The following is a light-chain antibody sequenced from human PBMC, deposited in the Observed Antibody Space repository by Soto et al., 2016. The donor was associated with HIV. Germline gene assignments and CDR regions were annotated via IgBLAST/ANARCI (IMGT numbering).Light chain of an antibody. CDR3: QQSYSPPNT. CDR2: AAS. V-gene: IGKV1-39*01. CDR1: QNINIY. J-gene: IGKJ2*01. Sequence: DIQMTQSPSSLSASIGDRVTITCRTSQNINIYLNWYQQKPGKAPELLISAASKLHGGVSSRFSGSGSETDFTLVIKDLQPEDSATYYCQQSYSPPNTFGQGPRWRSN.